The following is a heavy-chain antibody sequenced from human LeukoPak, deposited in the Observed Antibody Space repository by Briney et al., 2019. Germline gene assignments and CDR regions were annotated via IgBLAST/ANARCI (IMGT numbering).Heavy chain of an antibody. CDR1: GYTFTIYY. CDR3: ARDNQAWKNFDY. V-gene: IGHV1-46*01. CDR2: INPSGGST. D-gene: IGHD1-1*01. Sequence: ASVKVSCKASGYTFTIYYMHWVRQAPGQGLDWMGIINPSGGSTSYAQKFQGRVTMTRDTSTSTVYMELSSLRSEDTAVYYCARDNQAWKNFDYWGQGTLVTVSS. J-gene: IGHJ4*02.